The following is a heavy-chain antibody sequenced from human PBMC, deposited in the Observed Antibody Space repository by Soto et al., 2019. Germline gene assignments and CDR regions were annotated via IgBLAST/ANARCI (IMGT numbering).Heavy chain of an antibody. CDR3: ARDPTDTAMVNAFDI. Sequence: GGSLRLSCAASGFTFSSYWMSWVRQAPGKGLEWVANIKQDGSEKYYVDYVKGRFTISRDNAKNSLYLQMNSLRAEDTAVYYCARDPTDTAMVNAFDIWGQGTMVTVSS. V-gene: IGHV3-7*01. J-gene: IGHJ3*02. D-gene: IGHD5-18*01. CDR1: GFTFSSYW. CDR2: IKQDGSEK.